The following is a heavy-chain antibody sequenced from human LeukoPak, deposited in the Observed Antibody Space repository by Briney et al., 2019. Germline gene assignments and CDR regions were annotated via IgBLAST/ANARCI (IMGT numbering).Heavy chain of an antibody. V-gene: IGHV3-30*02. CDR2: IRYDGSNK. CDR1: GFTFSSYG. D-gene: IGHD3-9*01. J-gene: IGHJ6*02. Sequence: GVSLRLSCAASGFTFSSYGMHWVRQAPGKGLEWVAFIRYDGSNKYYADSVKGRFTISRDNSKNTLYLQMNSLRAEDTAVYYCARDDILTGYYLVSPGYGMDVWGQGTTVTVSS. CDR3: ARDDILTGYYLVSPGYGMDV.